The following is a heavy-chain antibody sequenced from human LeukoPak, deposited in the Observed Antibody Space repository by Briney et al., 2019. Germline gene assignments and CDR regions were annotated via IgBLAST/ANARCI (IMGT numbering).Heavy chain of an antibody. CDR2: ISSSSSYI. V-gene: IGHV3-21*01. CDR1: GFTFSSYS. CDR3: ARVVVVPAAIYYYGMDV. Sequence: GGSLRLSCAASGFTFSSYSMNWVRQAPGEGLEWVSSISSSSSYIYYADSVKGRFTISRDNAKNSLYPQMNSLRAEDTAVYYRARVVVVPAAIYYYGMDVWGQGTTVTASS. D-gene: IGHD2-2*01. J-gene: IGHJ6*02.